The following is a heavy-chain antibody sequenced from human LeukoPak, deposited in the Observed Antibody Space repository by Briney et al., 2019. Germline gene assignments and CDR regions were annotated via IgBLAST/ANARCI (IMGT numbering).Heavy chain of an antibody. Sequence: PGGSLRLSCAASGFTFSSYSMNWVRQAPGKGLEWVSSISSSSSYIYYADSLKGRFTISRDNAKNSLYLQMNSLRAEDTAVYYCASYYDILTGYYRFDHWGQGTLVTVSS. CDR1: GFTFSSYS. CDR3: ASYYDILTGYYRFDH. J-gene: IGHJ4*02. CDR2: ISSSSSYI. D-gene: IGHD3-9*01. V-gene: IGHV3-21*01.